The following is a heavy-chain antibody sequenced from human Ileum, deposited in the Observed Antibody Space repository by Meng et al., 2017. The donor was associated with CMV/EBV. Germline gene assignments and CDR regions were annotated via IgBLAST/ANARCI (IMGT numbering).Heavy chain of an antibody. CDR3: ARIPSSSRNYYYYGMDV. D-gene: IGHD6-13*01. CDR1: GGSFSGYY. J-gene: IGHJ6*02. V-gene: IGHV4-34*01. CDR2: INHSGST. Sequence: GSLRLSCAVYGGSFSGYYWSWIRQPPGKGLEWIGEINHSGSTNYNPSLKSRVTISVDTSKNQFSLKLSSVTAADTDGYYCARIPSSSRNYYYYGMDVWGQGTTVTVSS.